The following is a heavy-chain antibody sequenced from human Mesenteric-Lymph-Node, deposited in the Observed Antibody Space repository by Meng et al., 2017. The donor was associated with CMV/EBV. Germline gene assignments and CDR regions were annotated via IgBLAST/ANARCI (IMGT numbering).Heavy chain of an antibody. CDR2: IYHGGDT. V-gene: IGHV4-38-2*02. CDR3: ARDPQGAESGTDY. Sequence: SETLSLTCTISGYPISSGYYWAWIRQPPGKGLEWIASIYHGGDTFYNPSLKGRVTISVDKSKNQFSLKLASVTAADTAVYYCARDPQGAESGTDYWGRGTLVTVSS. CDR1: GYPISSGYY. J-gene: IGHJ4*02. D-gene: IGHD1-1*01.